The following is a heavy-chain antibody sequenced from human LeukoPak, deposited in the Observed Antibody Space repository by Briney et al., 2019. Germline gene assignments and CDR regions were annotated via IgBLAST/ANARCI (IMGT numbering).Heavy chain of an antibody. CDR1: GFTFSSYE. CDR3: ARVTRYRSGWFDY. Sequence: GGSLRLSCAASGFTFSSYEMNWVRQAPGKGLEWVSYISSSGSTIYYADSVKGRLTISRDNAKNPLYLQMNSLRAEDTAVYYCARVTRYRSGWFDYWGQGTLVTVSS. V-gene: IGHV3-48*03. D-gene: IGHD6-19*01. CDR2: ISSSGSTI. J-gene: IGHJ4*02.